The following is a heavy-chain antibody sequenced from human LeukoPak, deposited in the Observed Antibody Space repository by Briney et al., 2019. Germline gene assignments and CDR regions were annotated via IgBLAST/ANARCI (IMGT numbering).Heavy chain of an antibody. J-gene: IGHJ5*02. CDR3: ARGFFMAVALWFDR. CDR1: GYTFTSYD. D-gene: IGHD6-19*01. Sequence: ASVKVSCKASGYTFTSYDINWVRQATGQGLEWMGWMNPNSGNTGYARKFQGRVTMTRNTSISTAYMELSSLRSEDTAVYYCARGFFMAVALWFDRWGQGTLVTVSS. V-gene: IGHV1-8*01. CDR2: MNPNSGNT.